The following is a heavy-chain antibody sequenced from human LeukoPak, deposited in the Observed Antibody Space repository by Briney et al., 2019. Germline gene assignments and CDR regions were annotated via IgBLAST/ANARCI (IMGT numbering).Heavy chain of an antibody. CDR1: GFTFSSYW. Sequence: GGSLRLSCAASGFTFSSYWMHWVRQVAGKGLVWVSRISDDGSSTTSTIYADSVKGRFTISRDNAKNTLYLQMNSLRAEDTAVYYCARDRGIAARPGFDYWGQGTLVTVSS. D-gene: IGHD6-6*01. J-gene: IGHJ4*02. CDR2: ISDDGSSTTST. V-gene: IGHV3-74*01. CDR3: ARDRGIAARPGFDY.